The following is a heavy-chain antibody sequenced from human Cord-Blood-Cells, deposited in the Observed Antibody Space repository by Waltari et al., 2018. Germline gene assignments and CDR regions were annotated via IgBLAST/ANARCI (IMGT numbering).Heavy chain of an antibody. V-gene: IGHV3-30*18. J-gene: IGHJ3*02. CDR3: AKESAAGGAFDI. Sequence: QVQLVESGGGVVKHGRSLRLSCAASGFTFNSYAMHWVRQAPGKGLEWVAVISYDGSNKYYADSVKGRFTISRDNSKNTLYLQMNSLRAEDTAVYYCAKESAAGGAFDIWGQGTMVTVSS. CDR2: ISYDGSNK. D-gene: IGHD6-13*01. CDR1: GFTFNSYA.